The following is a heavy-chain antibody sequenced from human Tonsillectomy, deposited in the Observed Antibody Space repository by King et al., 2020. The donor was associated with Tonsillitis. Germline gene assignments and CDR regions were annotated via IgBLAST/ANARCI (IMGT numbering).Heavy chain of an antibody. CDR1: GYTFTGYY. CDR3: ARGHCSRTTCYTADH. CDR2: INPNSGGT. Sequence: QLVQSGAEVKKPGASMRVSCQASGYTFTGYYIHWVRQAPGQGLEWMGWINPNSGGTNYAQKFQGRVTMTRDTSINTAPMELCRLASDDTAMYYSARGHCSRTTCYTADHWGQGTLVTV. J-gene: IGHJ5*02. D-gene: IGHD2-2*02. V-gene: IGHV1-2*02.